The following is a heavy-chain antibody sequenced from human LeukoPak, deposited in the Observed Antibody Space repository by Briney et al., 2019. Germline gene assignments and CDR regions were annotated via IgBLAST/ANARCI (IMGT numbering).Heavy chain of an antibody. J-gene: IGHJ4*02. D-gene: IGHD1-26*01. CDR2: IIPIFGTA. Sequence: ASVKVSCKASGGTFSSYAISWVRQAPGQGLEWMGRIIPIFGTANYAQKFQGRVTITTDESTSTAYMELSSLRSEDTAVYYCARAKGLDFGSYYGDRHPFDYWGQGPLVTVSS. V-gene: IGHV1-69*05. CDR1: GGTFSSYA. CDR3: ARAKGLDFGSYYGDRHPFDY.